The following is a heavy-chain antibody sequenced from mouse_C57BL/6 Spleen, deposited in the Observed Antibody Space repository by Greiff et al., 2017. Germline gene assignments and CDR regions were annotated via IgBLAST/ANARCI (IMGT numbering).Heavy chain of an antibody. V-gene: IGHV3-6*01. CDR1: GYSITSGYY. CDR2: ISYDGSN. J-gene: IGHJ3*01. Sequence: EVQRVESGPGLVKPSQSLSLTCSVTGYSITSGYYWNWIRQFPGNKLEWMGYISYDGSNNYNPSLKNRISITRDTSKNQFFLKLNTVTTEDTATYYCAKYCYGSSPAWFAYWGQGTLVTVAA. D-gene: IGHD1-1*01. CDR3: AKYCYGSSPAWFAY.